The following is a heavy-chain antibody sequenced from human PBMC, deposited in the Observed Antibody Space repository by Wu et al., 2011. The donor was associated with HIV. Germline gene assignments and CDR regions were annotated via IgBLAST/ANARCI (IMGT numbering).Heavy chain of an antibody. CDR2: INPNSGVT. CDR3: ARVDWDRVGFLDY. J-gene: IGHJ4*02. V-gene: IGHV1-2*02. Sequence: QVQLVQSGAEVKKPGASVKVSCKASGYTFTGYYMHWVRQAPGQGLEWMAWINPNSGVTHYTQNFQDRVTMTRDTSITTTYMELSSLKSDDTAVYYCARVDWDRVGFLDYWGQGSLVTVSS. D-gene: IGHD2-21*01. CDR1: GYTFTGYY.